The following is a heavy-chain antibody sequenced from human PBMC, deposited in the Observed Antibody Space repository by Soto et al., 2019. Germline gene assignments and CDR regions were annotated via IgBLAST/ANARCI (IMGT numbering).Heavy chain of an antibody. V-gene: IGHV4-59*01. J-gene: IGHJ4*02. Sequence: QVQLQESGPGLVKPSETLSLTCTVSGGSISSYYWSWIRQPPGKGLEWIGAIYYSGSTNYNPSLKSRVTISVETSKNQFSLKLSSVTAADTAVYYCARGGGGDYDFWSGSRPFDYWGQGTLVTVSS. CDR1: GGSISSYY. CDR3: ARGGGGDYDFWSGSRPFDY. CDR2: IYYSGST. D-gene: IGHD3-3*01.